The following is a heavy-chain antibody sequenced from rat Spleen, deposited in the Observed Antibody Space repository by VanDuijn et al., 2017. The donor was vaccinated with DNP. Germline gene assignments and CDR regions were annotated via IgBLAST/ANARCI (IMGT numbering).Heavy chain of an antibody. CDR1: GFTFSNYY. V-gene: IGHV5-25*01. CDR3: TKIGAVTGTFDY. Sequence: EVLLVESDGGLVQPGRSLKLSCAASGFTFSNYYMAWVRQAPTKGLEWIASIINSGGNTYYPESVRGRFTISRDDAKNSLYLQMNSLRSEDTATYYCTKIGAVTGTFDYWGQGVMVTVSS. CDR2: IINSGGNT. J-gene: IGHJ2*01. D-gene: IGHD5-1*01.